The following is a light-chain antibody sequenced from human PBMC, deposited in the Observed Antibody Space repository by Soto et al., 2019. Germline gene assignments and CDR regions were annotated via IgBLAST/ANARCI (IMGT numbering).Light chain of an antibody. Sequence: DIHMTQSPSTLSASVGDRVTITCRASQIISSWLAWYQQKPGKAPKLLIYDASSLESGLPSRFIGSGSGTEFTLTISSLKTDDFATYYCQQYNSYLTWTFGQGTKVEIK. CDR2: DAS. CDR3: QQYNSYLTWT. V-gene: IGKV1-5*01. CDR1: QIISSW. J-gene: IGKJ1*01.